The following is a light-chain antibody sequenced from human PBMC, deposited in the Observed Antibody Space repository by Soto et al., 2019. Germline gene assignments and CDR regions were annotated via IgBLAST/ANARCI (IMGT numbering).Light chain of an antibody. Sequence: DIVMTQSPDSLAVSLGERATINCKSSQTVLYSSNNKNYLAWYQQKPGQPPKLLIYWASTRQSGVPDRFSGSGSGTDFTLTISSLQAEDVAVYYCQQYNNWPLTFGGGTKVESK. V-gene: IGKV4-1*01. CDR2: WAS. J-gene: IGKJ4*01. CDR3: QQYNNWPLT. CDR1: QTVLYSSNNKNY.